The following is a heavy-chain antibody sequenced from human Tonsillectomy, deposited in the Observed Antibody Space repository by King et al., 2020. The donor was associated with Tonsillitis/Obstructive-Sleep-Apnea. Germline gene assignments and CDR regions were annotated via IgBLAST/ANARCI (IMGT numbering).Heavy chain of an antibody. D-gene: IGHD4-17*01. Sequence: QLQESGPGLVKPSETLSLTCTVSGGSISSSSYFWGWIRQPPGKGLEWIGSIYYSGSTYYNPSLKSRVTISVDTSKNQFSLKLSSVTAADTAVYYCASPGDYGDYALGYWGQGTLVTVSS. J-gene: IGHJ4*02. CDR2: IYYSGST. V-gene: IGHV4-39*01. CDR3: ASPGDYGDYALGY. CDR1: GGSISSSSYF.